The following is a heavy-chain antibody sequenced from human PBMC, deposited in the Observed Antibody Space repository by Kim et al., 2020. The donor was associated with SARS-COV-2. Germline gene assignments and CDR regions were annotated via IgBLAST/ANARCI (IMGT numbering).Heavy chain of an antibody. CDR1: GFTFNAYA. CDR3: AKGHGGSFYYYGLDV. D-gene: IGHD3-10*01. CDR2: ISWNGVNI. V-gene: IGHV3-9*01. Sequence: GGSLRLSCVTSGFTFNAYAMHWVRQAPGKGLEWVSGISWNGVNIGYADSLKGRFIISRDNAKKSAYLEIDSLRAEDTALYYCAKGHGGSFYYYGLDVWGKGTTVTVSS. J-gene: IGHJ6*04.